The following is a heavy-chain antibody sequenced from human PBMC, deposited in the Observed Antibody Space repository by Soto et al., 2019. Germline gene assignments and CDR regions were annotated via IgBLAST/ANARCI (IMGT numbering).Heavy chain of an antibody. Sequence: EVQLLESGGGLVQPGGSLRLSCAASGFTFSSYTMTWVRQAPGKGLEWVSAISASGGSPYYADSVKGRFTISRDNSKNTLYLEIDSLRAEDTAVYYCAKGVSRYGDQDYVDCWGQGSLVTVSA. J-gene: IGHJ4*02. D-gene: IGHD4-17*01. V-gene: IGHV3-23*01. CDR3: AKGVSRYGDQDYVDC. CDR1: GFTFSSYT. CDR2: ISASGGSP.